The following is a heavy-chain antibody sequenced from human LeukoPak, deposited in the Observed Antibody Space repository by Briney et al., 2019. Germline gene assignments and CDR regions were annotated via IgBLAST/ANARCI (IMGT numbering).Heavy chain of an antibody. CDR2: IKSDGTT. CDR3: ARLRRGY. J-gene: IGHJ4*02. CDR1: GLTVSSNH. V-gene: IGHV3-53*01. Sequence: GGSLRLSCAASGLTVSSNHMSWVRQAPGKGLEWVSLIKSDGTTEYADSVKGRFTISRDNSKNTLFLQMNSLRVEDTAVYYCARLRRGYWGRGRPGTVSS.